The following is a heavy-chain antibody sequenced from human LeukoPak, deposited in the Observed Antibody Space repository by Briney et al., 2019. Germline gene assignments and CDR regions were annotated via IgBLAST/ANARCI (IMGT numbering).Heavy chain of an antibody. Sequence: PSETLSLICTVSGYSMTSGYYWGWIRQPPGKGLEWIGSIYYSGSTYYNPSLKSRVTISVDTSKNQFSLKLSSVTAADTAVYYCARGYDRVLNWFDPWGQGTLVTVSS. D-gene: IGHD5-12*01. CDR2: IYYSGST. V-gene: IGHV4-38-2*02. CDR1: GYSMTSGYY. J-gene: IGHJ5*02. CDR3: ARGYDRVLNWFDP.